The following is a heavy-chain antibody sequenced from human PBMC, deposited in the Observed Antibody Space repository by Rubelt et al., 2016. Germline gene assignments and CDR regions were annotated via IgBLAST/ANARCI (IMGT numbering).Heavy chain of an antibody. V-gene: IGHV3-23*01. CDR3: ASGNRLLNAFDI. J-gene: IGHJ3*02. Sequence: EVQLLESGGGLVQPGGSLRLSCAASGFTFSNYAMSWVRQAPGKGLEWVSATSGSGGSTYYADSVKGRFTISRDNAKNSLSLQMNSLRDEDTAVYYCASGNRLLNAFDIWGQGTMVTVSS. D-gene: IGHD1-26*01. CDR2: TSGSGGST. CDR1: GFTFSNYA.